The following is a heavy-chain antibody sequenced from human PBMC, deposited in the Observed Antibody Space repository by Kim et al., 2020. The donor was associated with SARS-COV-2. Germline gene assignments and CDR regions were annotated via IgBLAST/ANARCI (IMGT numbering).Heavy chain of an antibody. CDR3: ARVIWGPYRYTDY. Sequence: ASVKVSCKASGYTFTNNAISWVRQAPGQGLEWMGWINTDTGNPTYAQAFTRRFVFSVDTSVTTAYLQISSLEAEDTALYYCARVIWGPYRYTDYWGQGT. J-gene: IGHJ4*02. CDR2: INTDTGNP. D-gene: IGHD3-16*02. V-gene: IGHV7-4-1*02. CDR1: GYTFTNNA.